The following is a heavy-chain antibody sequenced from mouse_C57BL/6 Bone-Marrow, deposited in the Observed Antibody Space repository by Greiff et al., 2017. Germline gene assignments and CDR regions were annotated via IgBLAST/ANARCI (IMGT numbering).Heavy chain of an antibody. V-gene: IGHV1-55*01. Sequence: VQLQQPGAELVKPGAPVKMPCKASGYTFTSYGITWVKQRPGQGLEWIGDIYPGSGGTNYNEMFKSKATLAVDTSSSTAYMQLSSLTSEDSAIYYCARPCYSNYWYFDVWGTGTTVTVSS. CDR3: ARPCYSNYWYFDV. CDR1: GYTFTSYG. D-gene: IGHD2-5*01. J-gene: IGHJ1*03. CDR2: IYPGSGGT.